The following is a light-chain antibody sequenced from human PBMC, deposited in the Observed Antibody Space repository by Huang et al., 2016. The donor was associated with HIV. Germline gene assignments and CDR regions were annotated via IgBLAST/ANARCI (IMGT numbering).Light chain of an antibody. CDR2: GSS. Sequence: EIVLTQSPGTLSLSPGERATLSCRASQKPGQAPRLLIYGSSTRATGIPDRFSGSGSGTDFTLTISRLEPEDFAVYYCQQYGRSSWTFGQGTKVEIK. CDR3: QQYGRSSWT. V-gene: IGKV3-20*01. J-gene: IGKJ1*01. CDR1: Q.